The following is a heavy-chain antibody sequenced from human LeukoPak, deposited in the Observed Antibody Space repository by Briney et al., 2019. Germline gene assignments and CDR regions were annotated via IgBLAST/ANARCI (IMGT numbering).Heavy chain of an antibody. V-gene: IGHV4-39*07. CDR1: GGSISSSSYY. D-gene: IGHD5-24*01. J-gene: IGHJ3*02. CDR2: IYYSGST. CDR3: ATVVEMATIGSFDI. Sequence: SETLSLTCTVSGGSISSSSYYWGWIRQPPGKGLEWIGSIYYSGSTNYNPSLKSRVTISVDTSKNQFSLKLSSVTAADTAVYYCATVVEMATIGSFDIWGQGTMVTVSS.